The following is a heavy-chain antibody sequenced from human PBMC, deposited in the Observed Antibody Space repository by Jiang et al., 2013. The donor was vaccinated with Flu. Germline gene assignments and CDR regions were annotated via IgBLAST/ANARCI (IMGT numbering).Heavy chain of an antibody. Sequence: GGSLRLSCAASGFTFSSYAMSWVRQAPGKGLEWVSAISGSGGSTYYADSVKGRFTISRDNSKNTLYLQMNSLRAEDTAVYYCAKDYYYDSPQTWGIDYWGQGTLVTVSS. J-gene: IGHJ4*02. D-gene: IGHD3-22*01. CDR3: AKDYYYDSPQTWGIDY. CDR1: GFTFSSYA. V-gene: IGHV3-23*01. CDR2: ISGSGGST.